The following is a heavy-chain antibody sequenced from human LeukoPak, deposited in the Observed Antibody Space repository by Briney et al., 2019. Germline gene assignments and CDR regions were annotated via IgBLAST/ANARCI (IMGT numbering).Heavy chain of an antibody. CDR1: GFTVSSNY. Sequence: PGGSLRLSCAASGFTVSSNYMNWVRRAPGKGLEWVSSIYSAGNIYYADSAKGRFTISRDNSKNTLYLQMNSLRVDDTAVYYCAREKYGSGPQPFDYWGQGTQVTVSS. D-gene: IGHD3-10*01. V-gene: IGHV3-66*01. J-gene: IGHJ4*02. CDR2: IYSAGNI. CDR3: AREKYGSGPQPFDY.